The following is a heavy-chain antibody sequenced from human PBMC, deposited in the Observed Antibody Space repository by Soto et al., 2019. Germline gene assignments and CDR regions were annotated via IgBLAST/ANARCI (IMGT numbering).Heavy chain of an antibody. J-gene: IGHJ6*03. D-gene: IGHD2-15*01. V-gene: IGHV6-1*01. Sequence: SQTLSLTCAISGDSVSSNSAAWNWIRQSPSRGLEWLGRTYYRSKWYNDYAVSVKSRITINPDTSKNQFSLQLNSVTPEDTAVYYCARALVLYCSGGSCYYYYMDVWGKGTTVTVSS. CDR3: ARALVLYCSGGSCYYYYMDV. CDR1: GDSVSSNSAA. CDR2: TYYRSKWYN.